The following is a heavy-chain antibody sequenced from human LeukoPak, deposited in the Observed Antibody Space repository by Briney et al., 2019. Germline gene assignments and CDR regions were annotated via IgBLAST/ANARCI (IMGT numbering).Heavy chain of an antibody. V-gene: IGHV4-34*01. Sequence: PSETLSLTCAVYGGSFRGYYWSWIRQPPGKGLEWIGEINHSGSTNYNPSLKSRVTISVDTSKNQFSLKLSSVTAADTAVYYCARALRGYCSSTSCYIRSLYFDYWGQGTLVTVSS. D-gene: IGHD2-2*02. CDR2: INHSGST. CDR1: GGSFRGYY. J-gene: IGHJ4*02. CDR3: ARALRGYCSSTSCYIRSLYFDY.